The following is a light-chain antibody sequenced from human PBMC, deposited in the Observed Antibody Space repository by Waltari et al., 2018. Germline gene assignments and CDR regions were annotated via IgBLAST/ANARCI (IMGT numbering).Light chain of an antibody. CDR1: SSDVGNYKL. CDR2: AVS. CDR3: SSYAGSSKGV. J-gene: IGLJ2*01. Sequence: QSALTQPASVSGSPGQSITISCTGTSSDVGNYKLVSWYQQHPGKAPKLMIYAVSKRPSGVSDRFSGSKSGDTASLTISGLQPEDEAEYFCSSYAGSSKGVFGGGTKVTVL. V-gene: IGLV2-23*02.